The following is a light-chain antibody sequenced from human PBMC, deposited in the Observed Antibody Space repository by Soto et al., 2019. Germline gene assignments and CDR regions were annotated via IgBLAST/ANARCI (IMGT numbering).Light chain of an antibody. Sequence: QSVLAQPASVSGSPGQSFTISCTGTNNLVSWYQQHPGKAPKVVLYEGTKRPSGVSNRFSGSNSGSTASLTISGLQAEDEAHYFCCAYVGARSYVFGPGTKVTVL. CDR2: EGT. J-gene: IGLJ1*01. V-gene: IGLV2-23*01. CDR1: NNL. CDR3: CAYVGARSYV.